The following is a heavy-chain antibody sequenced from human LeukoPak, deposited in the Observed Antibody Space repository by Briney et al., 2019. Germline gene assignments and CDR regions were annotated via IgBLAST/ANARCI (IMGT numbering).Heavy chain of an antibody. V-gene: IGHV1-46*01. Sequence: ASVKVSCKASGYTFTSYYMHWVRQAPGQGLEWMGIINPSGGSTSYAQKFQGRVTMTRDTSISTAYMELSRLRSDDTAVYYCAREKVLGSSWYFYWGQGTLVTVSS. CDR2: INPSGGST. J-gene: IGHJ4*02. D-gene: IGHD6-13*01. CDR1: GYTFTSYY. CDR3: AREKVLGSSWYFY.